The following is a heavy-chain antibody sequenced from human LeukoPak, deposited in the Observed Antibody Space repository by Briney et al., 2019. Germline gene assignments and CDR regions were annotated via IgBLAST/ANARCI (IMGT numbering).Heavy chain of an antibody. V-gene: IGHV3-48*03. CDR1: GFTFSSYE. CDR2: ISSSGSTI. D-gene: IGHD5-18*01. CDR3: ASENKRGYSYGSPTDAFDI. Sequence: PGGSLRLSCAASGFTFSSYEMNWVRQAPGKGLEWVSYISSSGSTIYYADSVKGRFTISRDNAKSSLYLQMNSLRAEDTAVYYCASENKRGYSYGSPTDAFDIWGQGTMVTVSS. J-gene: IGHJ3*02.